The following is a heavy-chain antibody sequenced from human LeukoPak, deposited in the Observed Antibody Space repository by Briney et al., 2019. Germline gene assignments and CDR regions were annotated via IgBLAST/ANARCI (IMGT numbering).Heavy chain of an antibody. Sequence: GGSLRLSCAASGFTFSSYGMHWVRQAPGKGLEWVAVISYDGSNKYYADSVKGRFTISRDNSKNTPYLQMNSLRAEDTAVYYCAKDLKQGLGGGRNYYGMDVWGKGTTVTVSS. CDR1: GFTFSSYG. J-gene: IGHJ6*04. D-gene: IGHD6-19*01. CDR2: ISYDGSNK. V-gene: IGHV3-30*18. CDR3: AKDLKQGLGGGRNYYGMDV.